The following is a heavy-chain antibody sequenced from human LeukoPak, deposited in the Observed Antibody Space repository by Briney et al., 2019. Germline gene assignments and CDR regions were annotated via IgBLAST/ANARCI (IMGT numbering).Heavy chain of an antibody. CDR1: GFTFSSYE. D-gene: IGHD5-18*01. Sequence: GGSLRLSCAASGFTFSSYEMNWVRQAPGKGLEWVSYISSSGSTIYYADSVKGRFTISRDNAKNSLYLQMNSLRAEDTAVYYCAQIYTYGSSQFDYWGQGTLVTVSS. CDR3: AQIYTYGSSQFDY. V-gene: IGHV3-48*03. J-gene: IGHJ4*02. CDR2: ISSSGSTI.